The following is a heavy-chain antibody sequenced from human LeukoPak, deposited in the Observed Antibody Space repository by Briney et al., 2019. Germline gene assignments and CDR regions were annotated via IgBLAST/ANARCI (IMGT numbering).Heavy chain of an antibody. CDR3: ARDPYYDFWSGWKI. Sequence: GGSLRLSCAASGFTFSSYWMSWVRQAPGKGLEWVANIKQDGSEKYYVDSVKGRFTISRDNAKNSLYLQMNSLRAEDTAVYYCARDPYYDFWSGWKIWGQGTMVTVSS. CDR1: GFTFSSYW. CDR2: IKQDGSEK. J-gene: IGHJ3*02. V-gene: IGHV3-7*01. D-gene: IGHD3-3*01.